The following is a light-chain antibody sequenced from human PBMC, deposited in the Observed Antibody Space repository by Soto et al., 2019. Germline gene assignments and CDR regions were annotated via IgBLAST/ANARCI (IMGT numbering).Light chain of an antibody. V-gene: IGKV3-15*01. CDR1: QRITT. J-gene: IGKJ1*01. CDR3: QQYYDWPT. CDR2: GLS. Sequence: PGERATLSCRASQRITTVAWYQQKPGQAPRLLIYGLSIRAPGVPARFSVSGSGTEFTLTISSLQSEDFAVYFCQQYYDWPTFGQGTKVDIK.